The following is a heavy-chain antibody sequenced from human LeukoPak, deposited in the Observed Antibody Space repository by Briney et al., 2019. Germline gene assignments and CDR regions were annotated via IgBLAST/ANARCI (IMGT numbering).Heavy chain of an antibody. CDR2: IYSGGGA. J-gene: IGHJ4*02. V-gene: IGHV3-53*01. D-gene: IGHD5-24*01. CDR3: AKEGRSLQTY. Sequence: GGSLRLSCAASGFTVTNKYMNWVRQAPEKGLEWVSVIYSGGGAYYADSVKGRFTISRDNAKNSLYLQMNSLRVEDTAVYYCAKEGRSLQTYWGQGTLVTVSS. CDR1: GFTVTNKY.